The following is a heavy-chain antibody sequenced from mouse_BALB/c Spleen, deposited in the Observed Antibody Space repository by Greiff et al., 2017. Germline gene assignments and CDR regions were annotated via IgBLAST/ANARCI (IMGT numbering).Heavy chain of an antibody. Sequence: DVMLVESGGGLVKLGGSLKLSCAASGFTFSSYYMSWVRQTPEKRLELVAAINSNGGSTYYPDTVKGRFTISRDNAKNTLYLQMSSLKSEDTALYYCARGVYYDYDGGFAYWGQGTLVTVSA. CDR1: GFTFSSYY. V-gene: IGHV5-6-2*01. J-gene: IGHJ3*01. CDR2: INSNGGST. D-gene: IGHD2-4*01. CDR3: ARGVYYDYDGGFAY.